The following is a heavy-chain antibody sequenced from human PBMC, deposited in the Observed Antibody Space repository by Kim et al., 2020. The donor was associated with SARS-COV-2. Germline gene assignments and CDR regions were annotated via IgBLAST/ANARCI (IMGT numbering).Heavy chain of an antibody. CDR1: GFTFSDAW. D-gene: IGHD4-17*01. V-gene: IGHV3-15*01. CDR3: ATGGDYRRGFDH. Sequence: GGSLRLSCAASGFTFSDAWMSWVRQAPGKGLEWVGRIKSQTDGATTDYAAPVKGRFTISRDDSKDTLSLQMNSLKTEDTAVYYCATGGDYRRGFDHWGQG. J-gene: IGHJ4*02. CDR2: IKSQTDGATT.